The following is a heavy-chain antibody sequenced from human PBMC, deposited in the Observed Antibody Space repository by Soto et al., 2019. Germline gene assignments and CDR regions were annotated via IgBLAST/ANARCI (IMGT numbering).Heavy chain of an antibody. J-gene: IGHJ4*02. CDR2: ISSSGSTI. D-gene: IGHD2-2*01. CDR1: GFTFSDYY. Sequence: PGGSLRLSCAASGFTFSDYYMSWIRQAPGKGLEWVSYISSSGSTIYYADSVKGRFTTSRDNAKNSLYLQMNSLRAEDTAVYYCAREDCSSTSCYGGAFDYWGQGTLVTVSS. CDR3: AREDCSSTSCYGGAFDY. V-gene: IGHV3-11*01.